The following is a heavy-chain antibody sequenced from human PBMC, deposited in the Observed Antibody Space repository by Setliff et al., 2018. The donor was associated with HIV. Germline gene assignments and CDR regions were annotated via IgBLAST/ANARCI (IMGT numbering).Heavy chain of an antibody. V-gene: IGHV5-51*01. CDR1: GYSFTNFW. Sequence: PGESLKISCQGSGYSFTNFWIGWVRQVPGKGLELMGIIYPGDSDTRYSPSFQGQVTISADKSISTAYLQWNSLKSSDTAIYYCARASDPSHRMPPTNYHYYMDVWGKGTTVTVSS. J-gene: IGHJ6*03. CDR2: IYPGDSDT. D-gene: IGHD2-2*01. CDR3: ARASDPSHRMPPTNYHYYMDV.